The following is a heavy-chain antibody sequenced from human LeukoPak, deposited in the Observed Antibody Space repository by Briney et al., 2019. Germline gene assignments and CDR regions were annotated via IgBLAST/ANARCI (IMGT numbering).Heavy chain of an antibody. D-gene: IGHD6-19*01. Sequence: ASVKVSCKASGGTFSSYAISWVRQAPGQGLEWMGRIIPILGIANYAQKFQGRVTMTRDTSISTAYMELSRPRSDDTAVYYCARDKGGIAVAGTISWFDPWGQGTLVTVSS. J-gene: IGHJ5*02. CDR3: ARDKGGIAVAGTISWFDP. CDR1: GGTFSSYA. V-gene: IGHV1-69*04. CDR2: IIPILGIA.